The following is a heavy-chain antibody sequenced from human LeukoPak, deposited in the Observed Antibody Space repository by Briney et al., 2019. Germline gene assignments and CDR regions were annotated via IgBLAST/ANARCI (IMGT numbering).Heavy chain of an antibody. CDR1: GYHFSTYW. Sequence: AGESLEISCQGFGYHFSTYWIGWGRQVPGEGLEWMGIIYPADSTTHYSRSFQGQVTISVGKSISTAYLQWSSLKASDTAMYYCACRKYYSTWSDPWGQGTLVTV. CDR3: ACRKYYSTWSDP. CDR2: IYPADSTT. V-gene: IGHV5-51*01. D-gene: IGHD3-10*01. J-gene: IGHJ5*02.